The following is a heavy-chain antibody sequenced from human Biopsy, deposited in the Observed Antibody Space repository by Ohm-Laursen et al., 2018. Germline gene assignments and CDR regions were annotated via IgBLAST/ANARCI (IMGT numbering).Heavy chain of an antibody. CDR1: GFTFSSYA. CDR2: IDSSAAST. D-gene: IGHD4-17*01. CDR3: ASDLNGDPSAFDY. J-gene: IGHJ4*02. V-gene: IGHV3-23*01. Sequence: SLRLSCSASGFTFSSYAMNWVRQAPGKGLDWVSSIDSSAASTFYADSVKGRFTISRDNSKNTLFLQMNSLRAADTAIYYCASDLNGDPSAFDYWGQGTLVTVSS.